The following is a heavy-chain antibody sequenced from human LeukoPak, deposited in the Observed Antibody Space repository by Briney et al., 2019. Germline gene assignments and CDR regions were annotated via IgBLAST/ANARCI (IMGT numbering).Heavy chain of an antibody. J-gene: IGHJ6*03. CDR2: IIPIFGTA. CDR1: GGTFSSYA. Sequence: SVKVSCKASGGTFSSYAISWVRQAPGQGLEWMGRIIPIFGTANYAQKFQGRVTITTDESTSTAYMELSSLRSEDTAVYYYASGGYGYYYYYMDVWGKGTTVTVSS. CDR3: ASGGYGYYYYYMDV. V-gene: IGHV1-69*05. D-gene: IGHD3-22*01.